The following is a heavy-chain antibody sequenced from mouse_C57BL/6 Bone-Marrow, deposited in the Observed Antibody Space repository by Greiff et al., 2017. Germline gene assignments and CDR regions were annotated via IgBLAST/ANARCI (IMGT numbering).Heavy chain of an antibody. V-gene: IGHV2-9*01. CDR3: AKHELGCWLAY. CDR1: GFSLTNYG. CDR2: IRGGGST. D-gene: IGHD3-3*01. J-gene: IGHJ3*01. Sequence: VKVVESGPGLVAPSQSLSITCTVSGFSLTNYGVDWVRQPPGKGLAWLGVIRGGGSTNYNSALMSRLSISKDNSKSQVFLKMNSLQTDVTAMYYCAKHELGCWLAYWGQGTLVTVSA.